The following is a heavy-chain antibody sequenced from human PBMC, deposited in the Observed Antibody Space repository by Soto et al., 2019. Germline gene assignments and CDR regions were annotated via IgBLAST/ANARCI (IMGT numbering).Heavy chain of an antibody. CDR3: AKDPYGFDY. CDR2: ISGGGDST. D-gene: IGHD3-16*01. CDR1: GSTFSTYA. J-gene: IGHJ4*02. V-gene: IGHV3-23*01. Sequence: GSLRLSCAASGSTFSTYAMSWVRQAPGKGLEWVSAISGGGDSTYYADSVKGRFTISRDNSKSTLYLQMNSLRAEDTAVYYCAKDPYGFDYWGQGALVTVSS.